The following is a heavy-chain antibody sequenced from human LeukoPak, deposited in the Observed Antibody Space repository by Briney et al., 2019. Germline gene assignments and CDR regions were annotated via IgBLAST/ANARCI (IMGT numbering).Heavy chain of an antibody. Sequence: QPGRSLRLSCAASGFTFSSYGMHWVRQAPGKGLEWVAVISYDGSNKYYADSVKGRFTISRDNSKNTLYLQMNSLRAEDTAVYYCARDRFVMTTRDAFDIWGQGTMVTVSS. D-gene: IGHD4-17*01. CDR3: ARDRFVMTTRDAFDI. J-gene: IGHJ3*02. CDR1: GFTFSSYG. CDR2: ISYDGSNK. V-gene: IGHV3-30*03.